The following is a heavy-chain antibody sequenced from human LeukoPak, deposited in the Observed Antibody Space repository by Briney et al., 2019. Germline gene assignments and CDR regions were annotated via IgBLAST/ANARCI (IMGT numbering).Heavy chain of an antibody. J-gene: IGHJ5*02. Sequence: GGSLRLSCAASGFTVSSNYMSWVRQAPGKGLEWVSVIYSGDSTYYADSVKGRFTISRDNSKNTLHLQMNSLRAEDTAVYYCARVAEGWFDPWGQGTLVTVSS. CDR1: GFTVSSNY. CDR3: ARVAEGWFDP. CDR2: IYSGDST. V-gene: IGHV3-66*01. D-gene: IGHD6-19*01.